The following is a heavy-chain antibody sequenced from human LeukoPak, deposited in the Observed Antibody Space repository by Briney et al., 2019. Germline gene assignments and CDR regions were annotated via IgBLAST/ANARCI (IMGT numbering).Heavy chain of an antibody. J-gene: IGHJ5*02. CDR2: ISSSSSYI. CDR1: GFTFSSYS. D-gene: IGHD3-3*01. V-gene: IGHV3-21*01. CDR3: ARDYQDYDFWSGPNWFDP. Sequence: GGSLRLSCAASGFTFSSYSMNWVRQAPGKGLEWVSSISSSSSYIYYADSVKGRFTISRDNAKNSLYLQMNSLRAEDTAVYYCARDYQDYDFWSGPNWFDPWGQGTLVTVSS.